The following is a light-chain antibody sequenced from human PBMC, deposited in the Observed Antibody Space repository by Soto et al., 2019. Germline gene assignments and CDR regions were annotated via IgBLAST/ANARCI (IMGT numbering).Light chain of an antibody. CDR2: DAS. CDR1: QSVSSY. Sequence: EIVLTQSPATLSLSPGERATLSCRASQSVSSYLAWYQQKPGQAPRLLIYDASNRATGIPARFSGSGSGTDFTLTISILEPEDFAVYYCQPRSNWPPGQTLTFGGGTKVEIK. CDR3: QPRSNWPPGQTLT. J-gene: IGKJ4*01. V-gene: IGKV3-11*01.